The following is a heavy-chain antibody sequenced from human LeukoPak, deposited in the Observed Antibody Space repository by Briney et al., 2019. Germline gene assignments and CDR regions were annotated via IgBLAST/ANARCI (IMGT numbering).Heavy chain of an antibody. Sequence: PGGSLRLSCAASGFTFSDYYMSWIRQAPGKGLEWVSYISSSGSTIYYADSVKGRFTISRDNAKNSLYLQMNSLRAEDTAVYYCASDLLWFGELSNWFDPWGQGTLVTVSS. V-gene: IGHV3-11*01. CDR1: GFTFSDYY. J-gene: IGHJ5*02. CDR3: ASDLLWFGELSNWFDP. CDR2: ISSSGSTI. D-gene: IGHD3-10*01.